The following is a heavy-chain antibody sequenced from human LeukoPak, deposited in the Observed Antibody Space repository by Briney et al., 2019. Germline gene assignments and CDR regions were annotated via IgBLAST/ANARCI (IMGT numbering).Heavy chain of an antibody. CDR2: IYTSGST. Sequence: SETLSLTCTVSGGSISSGSYYWSWIRQPAGKGLEWIGRIYTSGSTNYNPSLTSRVTMSVDTSKHQFSLKLTSVTAADTAVYYCARDRCNSTTCASRGAFDIWGQGTMVTVS. D-gene: IGHD2-2*01. CDR3: ARDRCNSTTCASRGAFDI. J-gene: IGHJ3*02. V-gene: IGHV4-61*02. CDR1: GGSISSGSYY.